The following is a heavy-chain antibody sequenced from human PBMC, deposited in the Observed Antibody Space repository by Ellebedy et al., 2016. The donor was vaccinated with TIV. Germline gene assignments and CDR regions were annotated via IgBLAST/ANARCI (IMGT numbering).Heavy chain of an antibody. D-gene: IGHD2-2*01. CDR2: FDPSDSFT. CDR3: ARRLGYCSSTNCLSYGMDI. J-gene: IGHJ6*02. Sequence: KVSCKGSGYNFNSYWINWVLQMPGKGLEWMGRFDPSDSFTKYSPSVQGRVTISADKSITTAYLQWSSLEASDTAIYYCARRLGYCSSTNCLSYGMDIWGQGTPVTVSS. V-gene: IGHV5-10-1*01. CDR1: GYNFNSYW.